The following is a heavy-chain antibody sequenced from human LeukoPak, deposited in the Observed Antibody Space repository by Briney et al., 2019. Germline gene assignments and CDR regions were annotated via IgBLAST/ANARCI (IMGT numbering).Heavy chain of an antibody. J-gene: IGHJ3*02. V-gene: IGHV3-49*03. CDR2: IRSKAYGGTT. D-gene: IGHD3-16*01. CDR3: TRVRGDDAFDI. Sequence: GGSLRLSCTASGFTFGDYAMSWFRQAPGKGLEWVGFIRSKAYGGTTEYAASVKGRFTISRDDSKSIAYLQMNSLKTEDTAVYYCTRVRGDDAFDIWGQGTMVTVSS. CDR1: GFTFGDYA.